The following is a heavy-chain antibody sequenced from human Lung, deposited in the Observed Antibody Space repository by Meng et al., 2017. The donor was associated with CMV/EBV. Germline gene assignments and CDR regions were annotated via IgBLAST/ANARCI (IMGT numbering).Heavy chain of an antibody. CDR1: GFTFSSFSSYA. Sequence: LXCAASGFTFSSFSSYAMHWVRQAPGKGLEWVASIPYDRSNKYYTDSVKGRFTISRDNSKNALYLHMNSLRTEDTAVYYCAKVKVTAALLDSFDIWXQGTMVTVSS. V-gene: IGHV3-30*02. D-gene: IGHD2-2*01. CDR2: IPYDRSNK. J-gene: IGHJ3*02. CDR3: AKVKVTAALLDSFDI.